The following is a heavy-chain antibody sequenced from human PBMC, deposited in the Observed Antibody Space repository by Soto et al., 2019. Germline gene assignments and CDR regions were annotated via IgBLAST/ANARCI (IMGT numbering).Heavy chain of an antibody. CDR2: IYDSGST. CDR3: AAAPRY. V-gene: IGHV4-59*01. Sequence: QVQLQESGPGLVKPSETLSLTCTVSGGSIRNYYWSWVRQPPGKGLEWIGYIYDSGSTKYNPSLRTRVTRSVDTSKTQFSLMLTSVTAADTAVYYCAAAPRYWRQGPLVTV. J-gene: IGHJ4*02. D-gene: IGHD2-15*01. CDR1: GGSIRNYY.